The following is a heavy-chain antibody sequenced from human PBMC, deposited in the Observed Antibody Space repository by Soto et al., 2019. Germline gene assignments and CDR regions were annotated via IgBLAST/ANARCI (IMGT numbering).Heavy chain of an antibody. CDR3: ARRRSGSETYYYYYYGMDV. J-gene: IGHJ6*02. CDR2: IYYSGST. V-gene: IGHV4-39*01. Sequence: TLSLTCTVSGGSISSSSYYWGWIRQPPGKGLEWIGSIYYSGSTYYNPSLKSRVTISVDTSKNQFSLKLSSVTAADTAVYYCARRRSGSETYYYYYYGMDVWGQGTTVXVSS. D-gene: IGHD3-10*01. CDR1: GGSISSSSYY.